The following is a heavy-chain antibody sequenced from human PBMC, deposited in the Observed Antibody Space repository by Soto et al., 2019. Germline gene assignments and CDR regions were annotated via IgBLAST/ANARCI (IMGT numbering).Heavy chain of an antibody. D-gene: IGHD2-8*02. J-gene: IGHJ4*02. V-gene: IGHV3-74*01. CDR2: LNSDGSSI. CDR3: ARSTGPFDY. Sequence: PGGSLRLSCAASGFTFSRYWMYWFRQAPGKWLVWVSRLNSDGSSISYADSVKGRFTISRDNAKNTLYLQMNSLRADDTAVYYCARSTGPFDYWGQGXLVTVYS. CDR1: GFTFSRYW.